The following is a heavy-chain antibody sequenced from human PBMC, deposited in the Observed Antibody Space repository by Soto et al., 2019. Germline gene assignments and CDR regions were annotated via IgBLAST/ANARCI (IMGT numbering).Heavy chain of an antibody. V-gene: IGHV4-59*01. Sequence: PSETLSLTCTVSGGSISSAYWSWIRQPPGTGLEWIGHMYKTGSTVYNPSLKSRVTISVDTSKNQFSLKLSSVTAADTAVYYCARDGYYDPFDYWGQGTLVTVSS. J-gene: IGHJ4*02. CDR1: GGSISSAY. D-gene: IGHD3-22*01. CDR3: ARDGYYDPFDY. CDR2: MYKTGST.